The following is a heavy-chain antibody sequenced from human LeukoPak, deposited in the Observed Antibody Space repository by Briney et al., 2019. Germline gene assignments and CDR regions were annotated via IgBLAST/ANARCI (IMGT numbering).Heavy chain of an antibody. V-gene: IGHV4-34*01. CDR2: INHSGST. Sequence: SETLSLTCAVYGGSFSGYYWSWIRQPPGKRLEWIGEINHSGSTNYNPSLKSRVTISVDTSKNQFSLKLSPVTAADTAVYYCAREDYGSGSYYNVFGWFDPWGQGTLVTVSS. J-gene: IGHJ5*02. CDR3: AREDYGSGSYYNVFGWFDP. CDR1: GGSFSGYY. D-gene: IGHD3-10*01.